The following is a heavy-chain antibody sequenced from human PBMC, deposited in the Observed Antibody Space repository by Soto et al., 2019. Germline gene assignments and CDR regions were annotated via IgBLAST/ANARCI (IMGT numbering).Heavy chain of an antibody. Sequence: QVQLVESGGGVVQPGRSLRLSCAASGFNFNKFAMYWVRQAPGKGLEWVAAISYGGNEKYYADSVKGRFTIARDNSKNTLNLQMNSLRPEDTAVYYGGRLVWEVITYYNGMDVWGQGTTVTVSS. J-gene: IGHJ6*02. CDR1: GFNFNKFA. CDR3: GRLVWEVITYYNGMDV. V-gene: IGHV3-30*14. CDR2: ISYGGNEK. D-gene: IGHD3-16*01.